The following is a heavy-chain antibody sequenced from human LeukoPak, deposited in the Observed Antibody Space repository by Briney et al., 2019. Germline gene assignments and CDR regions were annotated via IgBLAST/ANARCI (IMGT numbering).Heavy chain of an antibody. Sequence: SETLSLTCTVSGGSISSSSYYWGWIRQPPGKGLEWIGSIYYSGSTYYNPSLKSRVTISVDTSKNQFSLKLSSVTAADTAVYYCARHMISSKYLRGLYYYYMDVWGKGTTVTISS. D-gene: IGHD3-16*01. CDR2: IYYSGST. J-gene: IGHJ6*03. V-gene: IGHV4-39*01. CDR1: GGSISSSSYY. CDR3: ARHMISSKYLRGLYYYYMDV.